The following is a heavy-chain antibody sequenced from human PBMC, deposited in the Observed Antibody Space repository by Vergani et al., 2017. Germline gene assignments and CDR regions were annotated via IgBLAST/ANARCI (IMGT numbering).Heavy chain of an antibody. Sequence: EVQLVESGGGLVQPGGSLRLSCSASGFTFSNYAMHWVRQAPGKGLEYVSAISINGGSTYYADSVKGRFTISRDNSKNTLYLQMSRLRTEDTAVYYCARKLVDFWRGYFDSWGQGTLVTVSS. V-gene: IGHV3-64D*06. J-gene: IGHJ4*02. CDR1: GFTFSNYA. CDR2: ISINGGST. CDR3: ARKLVDFWRGYFDS. D-gene: IGHD3-3*01.